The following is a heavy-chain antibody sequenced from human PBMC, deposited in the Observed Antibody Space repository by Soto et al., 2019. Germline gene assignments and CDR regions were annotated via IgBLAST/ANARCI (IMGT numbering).Heavy chain of an antibody. CDR3: ARQIYDSDTGPNFQYYFDS. CDR1: EYSFAGSW. V-gene: IGHV5-10-1*01. Sequence: GESLKISCKGSEYSFAGSWITWVRQKPGKGLEWMGRIDPSDSQTYYSPSFRGHVTISVTKSITTVFLQWSSLRASDTAMYYCARQIYDSDTGPNFQYYFDSWGQGTPVTVSS. D-gene: IGHD3-22*01. CDR2: IDPSDSQT. J-gene: IGHJ4*02.